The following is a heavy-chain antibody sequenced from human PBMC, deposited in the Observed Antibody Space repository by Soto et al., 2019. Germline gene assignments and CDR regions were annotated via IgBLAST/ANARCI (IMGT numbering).Heavy chain of an antibody. J-gene: IGHJ6*02. V-gene: IGHV1-69*13. CDR1: GGTFSSYA. D-gene: IGHD2-8*01. CDR3: ARDNGYYYYGMDV. Sequence: SVKVSFKASGGTFSSYAISWVRQAPGQGLEWMGGIIPIFGTANYAQKFQGRVTITADESTSTAYMELSSLRSEDTAVYYCARDNGYYYYGMDVWGQGTTVTVSS. CDR2: IIPIFGTA.